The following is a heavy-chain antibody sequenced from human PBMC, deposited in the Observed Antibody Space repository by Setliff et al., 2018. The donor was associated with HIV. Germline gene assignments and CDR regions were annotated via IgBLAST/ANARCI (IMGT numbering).Heavy chain of an antibody. V-gene: IGHV1-2*02. CDR3: ARNFGLSPSGKYYYYYGMDI. CDR1: GYTFTGHY. Sequence: ASVKVSCKASGYTFTGHYLHWVRQAPGQGLEWLGWVNPNSGDAIYAQNFQGRVTMTRDTSINAAYIELRGLRSDDTAVYYCARNFGLSPSGKYYYYYGMDIWGQGTTVTGS. CDR2: VNPNSGDA. D-gene: IGHD3-10*01. J-gene: IGHJ6*02.